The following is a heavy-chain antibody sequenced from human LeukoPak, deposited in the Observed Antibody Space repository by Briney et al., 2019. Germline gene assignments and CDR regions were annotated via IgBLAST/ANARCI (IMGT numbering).Heavy chain of an antibody. CDR2: ISGDGGST. Sequence: GGSLRLSCAASGFTFDDYAMHWVRQAPGKGLELVSLISGDGGSTYYADSVKGRFTISRDNSKNSLYLQMNSLRTEDTALYYCAKDIGHYYDSSGYLLDYWGQGTLVTVSS. CDR3: AKDIGHYYDSSGYLLDY. J-gene: IGHJ4*02. V-gene: IGHV3-43*02. D-gene: IGHD3-22*01. CDR1: GFTFDDYA.